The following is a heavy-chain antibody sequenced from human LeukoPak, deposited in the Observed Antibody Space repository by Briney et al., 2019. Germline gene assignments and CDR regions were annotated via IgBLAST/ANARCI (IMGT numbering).Heavy chain of an antibody. Sequence: GGSLRLSCAASGFTFSSYGMHWVRQAPGKGLEWVAVISYDGSNKYYADSVKGRFTISRDNSKNTLYLQMNSLRAEDTAVYYCARDSYYYDSSGYSGFDYWGQGTLVTVSS. D-gene: IGHD3-22*01. CDR3: ARDSYYYDSSGYSGFDY. CDR2: ISYDGSNK. V-gene: IGHV3-30*03. CDR1: GFTFSSYG. J-gene: IGHJ4*02.